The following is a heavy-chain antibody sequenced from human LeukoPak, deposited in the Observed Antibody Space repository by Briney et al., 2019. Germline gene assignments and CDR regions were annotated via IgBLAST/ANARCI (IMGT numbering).Heavy chain of an antibody. V-gene: IGHV4-34*01. CDR2: INHSGST. CDR1: GGSFSGYY. Sequence: PSETLSLTCAFYGGSFSGYYWSWIRQPPGKGPEWIGEINHSGSTNYNPSLKSRVTISVDTSKNQFSLKLSSVTAADTAVYYCASRSSDGYNPHCGQGTLVTVSS. J-gene: IGHJ4*02. CDR3: ASRSSDGYNPH. D-gene: IGHD5-24*01.